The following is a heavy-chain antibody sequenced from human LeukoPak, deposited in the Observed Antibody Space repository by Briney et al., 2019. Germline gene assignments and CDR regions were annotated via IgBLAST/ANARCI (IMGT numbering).Heavy chain of an antibody. CDR2: IKPSRGAT. CDR3: ASCYYDSSGYYYFDY. J-gene: IGHJ4*02. CDR1: GYTFNGHY. Sequence: GASVKVSCKASGYTFNGHYMHWVRQAPGQGLEWIGWIKPSRGATKYAQKLRGRVTMTRDTSHRTSYMELSRPRSDDTALYYCASCYYDSSGYYYFDYWGQGTLVTVSS. D-gene: IGHD3-22*01. V-gene: IGHV1-2*02.